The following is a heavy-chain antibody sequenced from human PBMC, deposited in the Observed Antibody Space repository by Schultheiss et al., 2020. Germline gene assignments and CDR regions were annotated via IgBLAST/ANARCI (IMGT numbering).Heavy chain of an antibody. CDR1: GFTFSSYA. CDR2: IKSKTDGGTT. V-gene: IGHV3-15*01. J-gene: IGHJ4*02. D-gene: IGHD4-17*01. Sequence: GGSLRLSCAASGFTFSSYAMSWVRQAPGKGLEWVGRIKSKTDGGTTDYAAPVKGRFTISRDDSKNTLYLQMNSLRAEDTAVYYCAREGEDYGDYESFDYWGQGTLVTVSS. CDR3: AREGEDYGDYESFDY.